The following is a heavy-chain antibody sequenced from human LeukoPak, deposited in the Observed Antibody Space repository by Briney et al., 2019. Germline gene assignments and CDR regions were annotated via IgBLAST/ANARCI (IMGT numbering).Heavy chain of an antibody. CDR3: AKARYRDYGDYAGDAFDI. D-gene: IGHD4-17*01. CDR1: GFTFSSYA. CDR2: ISGSGGST. J-gene: IGHJ3*02. Sequence: GGSLRLYCAASGFTFSSYAMSWVRQAPGKGLEWVSAISGSGGSTYYADSVKGRFTISRDNSKNTLYLQMNSLRAEDTAVYYCAKARYRDYGDYAGDAFDIWGQGTMVTVSS. V-gene: IGHV3-23*01.